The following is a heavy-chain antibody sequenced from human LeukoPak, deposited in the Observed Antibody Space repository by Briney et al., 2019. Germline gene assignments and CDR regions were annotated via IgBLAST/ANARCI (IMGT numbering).Heavy chain of an antibody. Sequence: GGSLRLSCATSGLTFRTTWMHWVRQAPGKGLMWVSRMNGEGTTIDYADSVKGRFTVSRDYAKNTLFLQMNSLRTEDTALYFCATARNFRFEYWGQGSLVIVSA. CDR2: MNGEGTTI. J-gene: IGHJ4*02. CDR1: GLTFRTTW. D-gene: IGHD1-7*01. CDR3: ATARNFRFEY. V-gene: IGHV3-74*01.